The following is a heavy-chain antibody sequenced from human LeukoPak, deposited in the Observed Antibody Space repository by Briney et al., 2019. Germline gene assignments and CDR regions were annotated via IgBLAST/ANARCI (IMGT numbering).Heavy chain of an antibody. Sequence: PGGSLRLSCAASGFTFDDYAMHWVRQAPGKGLEWLSIIYSTGSTHYTDSVKGRFTISRDNSKNTLYLQMNSLRAEDTAVYYCARDSEYCSSTSCYNWFDPWGQGTLVTVSS. CDR3: ARDSEYCSSTSCYNWFDP. CDR2: IYSTGST. CDR1: GFTFDDYA. D-gene: IGHD2-2*01. J-gene: IGHJ5*02. V-gene: IGHV3-NL1*01.